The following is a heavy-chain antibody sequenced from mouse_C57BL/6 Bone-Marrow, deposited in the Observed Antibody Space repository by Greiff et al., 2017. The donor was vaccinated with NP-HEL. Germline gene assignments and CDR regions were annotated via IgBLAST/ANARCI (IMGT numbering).Heavy chain of an antibody. Sequence: EVQRVESEGGLVQPGSSMKLSCTASGFTFSDYYMAWVRQVPEKGLEWVANINYDGSSTYYLDSLKSRFIISRDNAKNILYLQMSSLKSEDTATYYCVRYDYDVAWFAYWGQGTLVTVSA. CDR3: VRYDYDVAWFAY. CDR1: GFTFSDYY. D-gene: IGHD2-4*01. J-gene: IGHJ3*01. V-gene: IGHV5-16*01. CDR2: INYDGSST.